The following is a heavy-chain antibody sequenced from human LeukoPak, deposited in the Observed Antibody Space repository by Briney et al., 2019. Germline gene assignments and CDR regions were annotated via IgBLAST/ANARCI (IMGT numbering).Heavy chain of an antibody. V-gene: IGHV3-48*03. J-gene: IGHJ3*02. Sequence: PGGSLRLSCAASRFTFSSYEMNWVRQAPGKGLEWVSYISSSGSTIYYADSVKGRFTISRDNAKNSLYLQMNSLRAEDTAVYYCARGAERWLQFAAFDIWGQGTMVTVSS. CDR2: ISSSGSTI. D-gene: IGHD5-24*01. CDR3: ARGAERWLQFAAFDI. CDR1: RFTFSSYE.